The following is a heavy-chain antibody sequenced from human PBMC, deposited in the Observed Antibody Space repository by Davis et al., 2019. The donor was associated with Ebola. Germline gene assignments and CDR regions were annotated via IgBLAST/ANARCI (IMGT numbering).Heavy chain of an antibody. CDR2: INHSGST. CDR1: GGSFSGYY. Sequence: GSLRLSCAVYGGSFSGYYWSWIRQPPGKGLEWIGEINHSGSTNYNPSLKSRVTISVDTSKNQFSLKLSSVTAADTAVYYCARPRYCSSTSCYSYYYGMDVWGQGTTVTVSS. V-gene: IGHV4-34*01. D-gene: IGHD2-2*01. CDR3: ARPRYCSSTSCYSYYYGMDV. J-gene: IGHJ6*02.